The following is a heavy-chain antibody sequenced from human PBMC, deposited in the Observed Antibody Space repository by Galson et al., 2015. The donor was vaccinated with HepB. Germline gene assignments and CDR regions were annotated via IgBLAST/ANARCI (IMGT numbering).Heavy chain of an antibody. CDR1: GFTFSSYA. Sequence: SLRLSCAASGFTFSSYAMTWVRQAPGKGLEWVSTISGSGGSTYYADSVKGRFTISRDNSKSALYLQLNGLRAEDTAVYYRAKKECAYRSGGFGAWGQGTLVTVSS. J-gene: IGHJ5*02. CDR3: AKKECAYRSGGFGA. D-gene: IGHD2-15*01. V-gene: IGHV3-23*01. CDR2: ISGSGGST.